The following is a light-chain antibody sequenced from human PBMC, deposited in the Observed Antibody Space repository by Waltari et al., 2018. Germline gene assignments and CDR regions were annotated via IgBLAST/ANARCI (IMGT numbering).Light chain of an antibody. CDR2: KAS. Sequence: DIQVTQSPSTVSASVGDRVTITCRASQSSLSWLAWYQQKPGKAPTLLIYKASTLESGVPSRFSGSGSGTEFTLTISSLQPDDFATYYCQKYNRPWTFGQGTRVDIK. J-gene: IGKJ1*01. CDR3: QKYNRPWT. CDR1: QSSLSW. V-gene: IGKV1-5*03.